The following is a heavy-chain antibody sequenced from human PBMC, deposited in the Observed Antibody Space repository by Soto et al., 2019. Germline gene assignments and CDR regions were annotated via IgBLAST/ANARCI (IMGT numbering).Heavy chain of an antibody. J-gene: IGHJ5*02. CDR1: GFTFSSYW. Sequence: GGSLRLSCAASGFTFSSYWMHWVRQAPGKGLVWVSRINSDGSSTSYADSVKGRFTISRDNAKNTLYLQMNSLRAEDTAVYYCLRYQPPFCSGGSCENWFDPWGQGTLVTVSS. V-gene: IGHV3-74*01. CDR2: INSDGSST. CDR3: LRYQPPFCSGGSCENWFDP. D-gene: IGHD2-15*01.